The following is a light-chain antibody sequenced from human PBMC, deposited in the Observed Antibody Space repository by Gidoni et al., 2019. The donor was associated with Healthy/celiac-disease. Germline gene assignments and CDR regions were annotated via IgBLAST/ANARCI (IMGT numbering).Light chain of an antibody. CDR2: DAS. CDR1: QSVSSY. CDR3: QQRSNWPPSLT. Sequence: EIVLTQSPATLSLSPGERATLSCRASQSVSSYLALYQHKPGQAPRLLIYDASNRATGIPARFSCSGYGTDFTLTISSLELEDCAVYYCQQRSNWPPSLTFGGGTKVEIK. V-gene: IGKV3-11*01. J-gene: IGKJ4*01.